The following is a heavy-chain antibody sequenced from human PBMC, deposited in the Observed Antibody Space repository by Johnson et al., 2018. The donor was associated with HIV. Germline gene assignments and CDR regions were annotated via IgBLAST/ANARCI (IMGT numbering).Heavy chain of an antibody. CDR1: GFTFSSYG. V-gene: IGHV3-23*04. D-gene: IGHD2-15*01. Sequence: VQLVESGGGVVQPGRSLRLSCAASGFTFSSYGMHWVRQAPGKGLEWVAVISGSGDRTSYADFAKGRFTISRDNSKNSMYLQMNSLRVEDTALYYCVRDTGYCSGGRCDDAFDVWGQGTVVTVSS. CDR3: VRDTGYCSGGRCDDAFDV. J-gene: IGHJ3*01. CDR2: ISGSGDRT.